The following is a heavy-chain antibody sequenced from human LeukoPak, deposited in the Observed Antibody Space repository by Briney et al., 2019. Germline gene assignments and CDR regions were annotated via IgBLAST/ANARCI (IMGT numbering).Heavy chain of an antibody. CDR1: GGTFSSYA. V-gene: IGHV1-69*04. CDR2: IIPILGIA. J-gene: IGHJ4*02. CDR3: ARTYGYSYANHFDY. Sequence: ASVKVSCKASGGTFSSYAISWVRQAPGQGLEWMGRIIPILGIANYAQKFQGRATITADRSTSTAYMELSSLRSEDTAVYYCARTYGYSYANHFDYWGQGTLVTVSS. D-gene: IGHD5-18*01.